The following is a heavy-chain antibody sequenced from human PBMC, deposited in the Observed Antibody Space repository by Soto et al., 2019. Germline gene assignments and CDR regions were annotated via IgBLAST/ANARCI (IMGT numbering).Heavy chain of an antibody. Sequence: VQLVESGGGLVKPGGSLRLSCAASGFSFSDYYMSWIRQAPGKGLEWVAYMSSSGDYTNYAVSVKGRVTISRDNARNSLSRQMNSLRVKDTAVYYCAREGPTESSKENLVNYWCQGTLVTVSS. V-gene: IGHV3-11*05. D-gene: IGHD3-16*02. CDR2: MSSSGDYT. CDR3: AREGPTESSKENLVNY. CDR1: GFSFSDYY. J-gene: IGHJ4*02.